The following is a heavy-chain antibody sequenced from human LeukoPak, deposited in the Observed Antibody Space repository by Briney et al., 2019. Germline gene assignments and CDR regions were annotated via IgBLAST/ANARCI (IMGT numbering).Heavy chain of an antibody. J-gene: IGHJ4*02. CDR3: GRGGRGVGGVTIDY. CDR1: GGSISSYY. CDR2: IYYSGST. D-gene: IGHD3-16*01. V-gene: IGHV4-59*01. Sequence: SETLSLTCTVSGGSISSYYWSWIRQPPGKGLEWIGYIYYSGSTNYNPSLKSRVTISVDTSKNQFSLKLSSVTAADTAVYYCGRGGRGVGGVTIDYWGQGTLVTVSS.